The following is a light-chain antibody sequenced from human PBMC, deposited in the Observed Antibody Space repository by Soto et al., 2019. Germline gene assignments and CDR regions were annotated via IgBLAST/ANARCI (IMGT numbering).Light chain of an antibody. V-gene: IGKV1-13*02. CDR1: QDIRGA. CDR3: QQFNTYPIT. CDR2: DVS. Sequence: AIQLTQSPSSLSASVGDRVTITCRASQDIRGALAWYQQKPGKPPKLLFFDVSSLQSGVPSRFNGSGSGTDLTLTIRSLQPQDFPTYFCQQFNTYPITCGRGPRLEI. J-gene: IGKJ5*01.